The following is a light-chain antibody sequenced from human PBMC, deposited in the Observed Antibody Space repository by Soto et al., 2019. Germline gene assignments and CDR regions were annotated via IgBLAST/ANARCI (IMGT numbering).Light chain of an antibody. J-gene: IGLJ2*01. CDR3: AGWDDSLTAPV. CDR2: SNN. Sequence: QSVLTQPPSASGTPGQRVTISCSGSSSNIGRNTVNWYQQLPGTAPKLLIYSNNQRPSGVPDRFSGSKSGTSGSLAISGLQSEDEADYYCAGWDDSLTAPVFGGGTKLTVL. V-gene: IGLV1-44*01. CDR1: SSNIGRNT.